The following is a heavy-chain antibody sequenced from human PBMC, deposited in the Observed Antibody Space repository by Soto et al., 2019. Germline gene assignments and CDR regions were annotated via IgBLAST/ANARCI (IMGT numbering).Heavy chain of an antibody. D-gene: IGHD6-13*01. Sequence: SETLSLTCTVSGGSIISRGYYFFCIRQPPGKGLEWIGSIYYSGNAYYNPSLKSRVAVSVDTSKNQFSLKVTSVTATDTAVYYCARHKDTSSRYLLPDFWGQGTLVTVSS. CDR1: GGSIISRGYY. CDR2: IYYSGNA. J-gene: IGHJ4*02. V-gene: IGHV4-39*01. CDR3: ARHKDTSSRYLLPDF.